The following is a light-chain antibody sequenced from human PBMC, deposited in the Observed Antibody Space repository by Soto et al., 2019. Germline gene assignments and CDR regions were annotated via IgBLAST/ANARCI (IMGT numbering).Light chain of an antibody. CDR3: QQFASSPLT. CDR1: QSVSRTY. V-gene: IGKV3-20*01. Sequence: EIVLTQSPGTLSLSPVERATLSFRASQSVSRTYLAWYQQKHGQAPRLLIYGASSRATGIPDRFSGSGSGTDFTLTISRLEPEDFAMYYCQQFASSPLTFGRGTKVEIK. J-gene: IGKJ4*01. CDR2: GAS.